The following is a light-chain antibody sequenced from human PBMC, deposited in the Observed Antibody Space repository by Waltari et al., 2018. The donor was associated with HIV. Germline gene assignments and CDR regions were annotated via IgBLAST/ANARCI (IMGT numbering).Light chain of an antibody. CDR2: HDN. CDR1: QLEHKY. CDR3: QAWDSSTAV. Sequence: SYELTQPPSGSVGLGQSAGVTSPGVQLEHKYACWYQQKPGPSPVLVIYHDNKRPSGIPERFSGSNSGNTATLTISGTQAMDEADYYCQAWDSSTAVFGGGTKLTVL. V-gene: IGLV3-1*01. J-gene: IGLJ2*01.